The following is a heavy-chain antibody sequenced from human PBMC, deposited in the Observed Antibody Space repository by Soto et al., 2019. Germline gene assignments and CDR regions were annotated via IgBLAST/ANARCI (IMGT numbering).Heavy chain of an antibody. CDR2: ISGSDDST. CDR1: GFTFSSYA. CDR3: ARGPVLRYFDWLGL. V-gene: IGHV3-23*01. Sequence: PGGSLRLSCAASGFTFSSYAMSWVRQAPGKGLEWVSVISGSDDSTYYADSVKGRFTISRDNSKNTLYLQMNSLRSEDTAVYYCARGPVLRYFDWLGLWGQGTLVTVSS. J-gene: IGHJ4*02. D-gene: IGHD3-9*01.